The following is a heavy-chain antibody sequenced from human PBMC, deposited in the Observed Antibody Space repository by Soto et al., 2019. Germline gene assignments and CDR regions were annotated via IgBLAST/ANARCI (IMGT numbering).Heavy chain of an antibody. D-gene: IGHD2-21*01. V-gene: IGHV3-30*03. Sequence: QVQLVESGGDVVQPGRSLRLSCAASGFTFSSYGIHWVRQAPGKGLEWVAVISYDGSVKYYADSVKGRFTISRDNSKNTLYLQMNSLRGEDTAVYYCAGEVASGYWGQGTLVTVSS. CDR1: GFTFSSYG. J-gene: IGHJ4*02. CDR2: ISYDGSVK. CDR3: AGEVASGY.